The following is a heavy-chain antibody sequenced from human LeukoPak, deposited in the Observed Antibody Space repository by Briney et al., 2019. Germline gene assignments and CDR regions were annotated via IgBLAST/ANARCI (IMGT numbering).Heavy chain of an antibody. CDR3: ARRDNGDYVLDY. CDR1: GYTFTSYY. V-gene: IGHV1-46*01. CDR2: INPSGGST. D-gene: IGHD4-17*01. Sequence: ASVKVSCKASGYTFTSYYMHWVRQAPGQGLEWMGIINPSGGSTSYAQKFQGRVTMTRDMSTSTVYMELSSLRSEDTAVYYCARRDNGDYVLDYWGQGTLVTFSS. J-gene: IGHJ4*02.